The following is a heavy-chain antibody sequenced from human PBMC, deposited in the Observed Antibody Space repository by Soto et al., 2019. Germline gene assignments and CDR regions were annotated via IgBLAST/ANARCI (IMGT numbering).Heavy chain of an antibody. Sequence: QLQLQESGPGLVKPSETLSLTCTVSGGSISGSSFYWGWIRQPPGKGLEWIGSIYFGTTYYNPSLKSRVTISLDPSKNQFSLTLSSVTAADTALYYRARHLREYWEPPPYGMDVWGQGTTVTVSS. CDR1: GGSISGSSFY. V-gene: IGHV4-39*01. J-gene: IGHJ6*02. D-gene: IGHD3-10*01. CDR2: IYFGTT. CDR3: ARHLREYWEPPPYGMDV.